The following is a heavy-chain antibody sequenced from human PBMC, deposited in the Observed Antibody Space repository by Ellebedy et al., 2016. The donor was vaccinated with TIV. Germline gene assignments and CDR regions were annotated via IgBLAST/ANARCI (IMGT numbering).Heavy chain of an antibody. J-gene: IGHJ4*02. CDR2: ISGSGGRT. Sequence: GGSLRLXCAASGFTFSNYAMSWVRQAPGKGLEWVSSISGSGGRTFYADSVKGRFTISRDNSKNTLYLQVKSMRAEDSAVYYCAKDPYYDILTGYYKDYWGQGTLVTVSS. D-gene: IGHD3-9*01. CDR1: GFTFSNYA. CDR3: AKDPYYDILTGYYKDY. V-gene: IGHV3-23*01.